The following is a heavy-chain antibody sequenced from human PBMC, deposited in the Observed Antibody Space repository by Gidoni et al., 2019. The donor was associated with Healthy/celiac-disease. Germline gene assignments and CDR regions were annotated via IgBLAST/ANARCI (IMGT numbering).Heavy chain of an antibody. Sequence: QVQLVESGGGVVQPGRSLRLSCAASGFTFSSYGMHWVRQAPGKGLEWVAVISYDGSNKYYADSVKGRFTISRDNSKNTLYLQMNSLRAEDTAVYYCAKGRRAALGYCSGGSCPWGQGTLVTVSS. CDR1: GFTFSSYG. J-gene: IGHJ5*02. D-gene: IGHD2-15*01. V-gene: IGHV3-30*18. CDR2: ISYDGSNK. CDR3: AKGRRAALGYCSGGSCP.